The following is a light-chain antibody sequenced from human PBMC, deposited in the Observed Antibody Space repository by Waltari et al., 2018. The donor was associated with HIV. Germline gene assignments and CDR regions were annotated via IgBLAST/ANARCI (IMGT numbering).Light chain of an antibody. CDR2: GAS. J-gene: IGKJ2*01. CDR1: QHLNRNY. V-gene: IGKV3-20*01. CDR3: QHYTSSPTYT. Sequence: EIVLTQSPGTLSLSPGERATLSCRTSQHLNRNYLAWYQQKPGQAPRLLMYGASTRATGVPDRFSGSESGADSTLTINRLEPEDFAVYYCQHYTSSPTYTFDQGTKLEIK.